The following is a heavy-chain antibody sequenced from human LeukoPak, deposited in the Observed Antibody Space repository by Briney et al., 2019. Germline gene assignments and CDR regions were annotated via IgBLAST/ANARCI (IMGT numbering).Heavy chain of an antibody. CDR1: GYTFTGYY. CDR2: INPNSGVT. Sequence: GASVKVSCKASGYTFTGYYMHWVRQAPGQGLEWMGCINPNSGVTNYAQKFQGRVTMTRDTSISTAYMELSSLRSDDTAVYYCARDLFTLYGGNSGFHFDYWGQGALVTVSS. D-gene: IGHD4-23*01. CDR3: ARDLFTLYGGNSGFHFDY. J-gene: IGHJ4*02. V-gene: IGHV1-2*02.